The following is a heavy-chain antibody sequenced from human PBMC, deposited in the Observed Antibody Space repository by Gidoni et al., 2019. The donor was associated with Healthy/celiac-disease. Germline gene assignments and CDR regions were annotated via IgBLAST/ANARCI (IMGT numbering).Heavy chain of an antibody. Sequence: QVQLVQSGAEVKKPGSSVKVSCKASGGTFSSYAISWVRQAPGQGLEWMGGNIPIFGTANYAQKFQGRVTITADESTSTAYMELSSLRSEDTAVYYCARAPIAARRGGDYYYYGMDVWGQGTTVTVSS. V-gene: IGHV1-69*01. CDR2: NIPIFGTA. CDR1: GGTFSSYA. D-gene: IGHD6-6*01. J-gene: IGHJ6*02. CDR3: ARAPIAARRGGDYYYYGMDV.